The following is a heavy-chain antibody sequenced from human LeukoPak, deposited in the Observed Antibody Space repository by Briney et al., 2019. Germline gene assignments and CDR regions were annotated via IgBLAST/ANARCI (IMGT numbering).Heavy chain of an antibody. V-gene: IGHV3-48*01. CDR3: ARDQGGVGY. CDR2: ISSFSGTI. Sequence: GGSLRLSCVASGITSSSYSMNWVRQAPGKGLEWVSYISSFSGTINYADSVKGRFTISRDNAKNSLYLQMNSLRAEDTAVYYCARDQGGVGYWGQGTLVTVSS. CDR1: GITSSSYS. J-gene: IGHJ4*02. D-gene: IGHD3-16*01.